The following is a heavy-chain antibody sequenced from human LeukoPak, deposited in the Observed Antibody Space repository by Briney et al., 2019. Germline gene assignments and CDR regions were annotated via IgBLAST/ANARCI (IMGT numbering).Heavy chain of an antibody. CDR2: IIPIFGTA. Sequence: SVKVSCKASGGTFSSYAISWVRQAPGQGLEWMGGIIPIFGTANYAQKYQGRVTITADESTSTAYMELSSLRSEDTAVYCCARTQTPYSNHAHFDYWGQGTLVTVSS. D-gene: IGHD1-14*01. V-gene: IGHV1-69*01. CDR1: GGTFSSYA. J-gene: IGHJ4*02. CDR3: ARTQTPYSNHAHFDY.